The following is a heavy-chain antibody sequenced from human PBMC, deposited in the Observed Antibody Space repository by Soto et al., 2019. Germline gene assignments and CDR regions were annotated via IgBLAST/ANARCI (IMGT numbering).Heavy chain of an antibody. Sequence: QVQLVQSGVEVKKPGASVKVSCKASGYSFNTYGISWVRLAPGQGLERMGWISGYNGNRNYAQKLQGRVTVTADTSTSTAYMELRSLRSDDTAVYYCARGVDTAMVPYSFDYWGQGTLVTVSS. CDR3: ARGVDTAMVPYSFDY. J-gene: IGHJ4*02. V-gene: IGHV1-18*01. CDR1: GYSFNTYG. D-gene: IGHD5-18*01. CDR2: ISGYNGNR.